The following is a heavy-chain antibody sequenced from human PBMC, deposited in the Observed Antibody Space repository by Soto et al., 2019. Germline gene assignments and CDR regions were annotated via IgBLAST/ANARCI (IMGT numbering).Heavy chain of an antibody. CDR1: GESFSGYS. Sequence: QVQLQQWGAGLFKPSQTLSLTCAVYGESFSGYSWSWIRQPPGKGLEWIGEINHSESTNYNPSLKSRGTISVDTSKNQFSLKFSSVNAADTAVYYCARRPTPQNFYYYMDVWGTGTTVTVSS. V-gene: IGHV4-34*01. CDR2: INHSEST. J-gene: IGHJ6*03. CDR3: ARRPTPQNFYYYMDV.